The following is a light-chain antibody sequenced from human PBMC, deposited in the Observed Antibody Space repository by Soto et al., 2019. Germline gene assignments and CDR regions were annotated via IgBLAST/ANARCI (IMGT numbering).Light chain of an antibody. CDR2: KAS. CDR1: QSINNW. Sequence: DIQMTQSPSTLSASLGDSVTITCRTSQSINNWLAWYQQKPGKAPKLLMYKASSLESGVPSRFSGSGSGTEFTLTIRSLQPDDFANYYCQQYNSYPWTFGQGTKVEIK. V-gene: IGKV1-5*03. CDR3: QQYNSYPWT. J-gene: IGKJ1*01.